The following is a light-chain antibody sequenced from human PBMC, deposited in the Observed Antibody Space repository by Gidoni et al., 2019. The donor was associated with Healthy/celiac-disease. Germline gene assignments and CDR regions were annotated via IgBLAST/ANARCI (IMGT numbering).Light chain of an antibody. CDR3: CSYAGSSTYV. CDR2: EGS. CDR1: CSDVGSYNL. V-gene: IGLV2-23*01. Sequence: QSALTQPASVSGSPAQSITISCTGTCSDVGSYNLVSWYQQHPGKAPKLMIYEGSKRPSGVSNRVSGSKSGNTASLTISGLQAEDEADYYCCSYAGSSTYVFGTGTKVTVL. J-gene: IGLJ1*01.